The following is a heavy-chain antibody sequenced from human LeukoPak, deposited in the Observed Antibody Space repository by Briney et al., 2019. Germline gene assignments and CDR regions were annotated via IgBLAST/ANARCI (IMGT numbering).Heavy chain of an antibody. J-gene: IGHJ4*02. V-gene: IGHV4-59*02. CDR2: IYYTGST. D-gene: IGHD3-16*01. CDR3: ARRGEFSEFDY. Sequence: SETLSLTCNVSGDFVNNYYWSWIRQPPGKELEWIGYIYYTGSTSYNPSLKSRVTISIDTSKKQFSLKLSSVTAADTAVYYCARRGEFSEFDYWGQGTLVTVSS. CDR1: GDFVNNYY.